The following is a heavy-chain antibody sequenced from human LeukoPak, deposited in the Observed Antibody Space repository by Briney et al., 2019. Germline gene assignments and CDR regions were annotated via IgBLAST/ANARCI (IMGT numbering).Heavy chain of an antibody. CDR2: INHSGGT. CDR3: ARRRNMGNYRLAFDY. CDR1: GGSFSGYY. V-gene: IGHV4-34*01. J-gene: IGHJ4*02. Sequence: SETLSLTCAVYGGSFSGYYWSWIRQPPGKGLEWIGEINHSGGTNYNPSLKSRVTISVDTSKNQFSLKLSSVTAADTAVYYCARRRNMGNYRLAFDYWGQGTLVTVSS. D-gene: IGHD2/OR15-2a*01.